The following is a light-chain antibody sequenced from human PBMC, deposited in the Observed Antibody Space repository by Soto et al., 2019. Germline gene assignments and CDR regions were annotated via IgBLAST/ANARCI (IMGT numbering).Light chain of an antibody. CDR1: STDVGGYNA. CDR2: EVT. Sequence: QPAPSQPASVSGSPGQTITISCTGTSTDVGGYNAVSWYQHHPGKAPKLIIYEVTHRPSGVSDCFSASKSGNTASLTISGLQAEDEADYYCNSFRVSHLYVFGTGTKVTVL. J-gene: IGLJ1*01. V-gene: IGLV2-14*01. CDR3: NSFRVSHLYV.